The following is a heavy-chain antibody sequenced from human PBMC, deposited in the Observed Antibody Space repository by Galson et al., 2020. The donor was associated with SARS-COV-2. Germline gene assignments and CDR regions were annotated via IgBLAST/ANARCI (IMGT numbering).Heavy chain of an antibody. D-gene: IGHD6-13*01. J-gene: IGHJ5*02. Sequence: ETLSLTCAVYGGSFSGYYWSWIRQPPGKGLEWIGEINHSGSTNYNPSLKSRVTISVDTSKNQFSLKLSSVTAADTAVYYCARGPRVIPAAGTSGWFDPWGQGTLVTVSS. CDR1: GGSFSGYY. CDR3: ARGPRVIPAAGTSGWFDP. V-gene: IGHV4-34*01. CDR2: INHSGST.